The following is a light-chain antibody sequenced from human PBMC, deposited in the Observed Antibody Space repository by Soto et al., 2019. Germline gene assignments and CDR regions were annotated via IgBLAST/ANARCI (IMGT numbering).Light chain of an antibody. V-gene: IGKV1-39*01. CDR3: QQSYSTPIT. J-gene: IGKJ5*01. Sequence: IHMTQSPSSLSASVGYRVTIACRASQGIRNDLGWYQQKKGKAPKLLIYAASSLQSGVPSRFSGSGYGTDFNLTISSLQTEDFATYYCQQSYSTPITFGQGTRLEIK. CDR2: AAS. CDR1: QGIRND.